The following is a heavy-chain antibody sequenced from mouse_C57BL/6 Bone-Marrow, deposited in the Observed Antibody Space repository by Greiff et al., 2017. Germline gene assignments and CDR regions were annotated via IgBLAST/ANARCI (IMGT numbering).Heavy chain of an antibody. CDR1: GYTFTSYG. CDR3: ARDGYYYAMDY. V-gene: IGHV1-81*01. J-gene: IGHJ4*01. D-gene: IGHD2-3*01. CDR2: IYPRSGNT. Sequence: VQLQQSGAELARPGASVKLSCKASGYTFTSYGISWVKQRTGQGLEWIGEIYPRSGNTYYNEKFKGKATLTAYKSSSTAYMELRSLTSEDSAVYFCARDGYYYAMDYWGQGTSVTVSS.